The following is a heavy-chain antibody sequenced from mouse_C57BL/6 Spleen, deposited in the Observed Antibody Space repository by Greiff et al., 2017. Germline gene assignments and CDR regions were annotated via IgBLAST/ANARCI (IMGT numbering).Heavy chain of an antibody. Sequence: VQLKESGPELVKPGASVKMSCKASGYTFTDYNMHWVKQSHGKSLEWIGYINPNNGGTSYNQKFKGKATLTVNKSSSTAYMELRSLTSEDSAVYYCARGGERYFDVWGTGTTVTVSS. CDR1: GYTFTDYN. CDR2: INPNNGGT. CDR3: ARGGERYFDV. V-gene: IGHV1-22*01. J-gene: IGHJ1*03.